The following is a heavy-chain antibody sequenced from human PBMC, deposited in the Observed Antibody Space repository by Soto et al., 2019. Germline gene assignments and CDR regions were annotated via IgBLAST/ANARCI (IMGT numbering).Heavy chain of an antibody. CDR1: GGTFSSYA. D-gene: IGHD2-15*01. V-gene: IGHV1-69*12. CDR2: IIPIFGTA. CDR3: ARVGRYCSGGSCYPASYYYGMDV. Sequence: QVQLVQSGAEVKKPGSSVKVSCKASGGTFSSYAISWVRQAPGQGLEWMGGIIPIFGTANYAQKFQGRVTITADESTSTAYMELSSLRSEDTAVYYCARVGRYCSGGSCYPASYYYGMDVWGQGTTVTVSS. J-gene: IGHJ6*02.